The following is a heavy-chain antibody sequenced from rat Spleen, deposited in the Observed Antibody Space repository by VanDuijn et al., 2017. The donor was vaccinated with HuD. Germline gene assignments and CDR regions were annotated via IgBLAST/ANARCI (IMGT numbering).Heavy chain of an antibody. J-gene: IGHJ2*01. CDR2: VTHIGGTT. V-gene: IGHV5-29*01. Sequence: EVQLVESGGGLVQPGRSLKLSCAVSGFTFSNYGMAWVRQAPTKGLEWVATVTHIGGTTYYADSVQGRFTISREDVKSTLYLQMDSLRSADTATYYCARRFDFDYWGQGVMVTVSS. D-gene: IGHD4-3*01. CDR1: GFTFSNYG. CDR3: ARRFDFDY.